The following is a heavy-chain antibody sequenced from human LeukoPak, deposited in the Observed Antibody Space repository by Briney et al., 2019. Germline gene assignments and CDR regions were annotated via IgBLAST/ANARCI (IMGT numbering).Heavy chain of an antibody. CDR2: ISGSGGST. D-gene: IGHD6-19*01. V-gene: IGHV3-23*01. CDR1: GFAFSSYG. CDR3: VKSPYTSAWLHYY. Sequence: GGSLRLSCAASGFAFSSYGMSWVRQAPGKGLEWISAISGSGGSTYYADSVKGRFTISRENFKNTLYPQLNSLRAEDTAVYYCVKSPYTSAWLHYYWGQGTLVTVSS. J-gene: IGHJ4*02.